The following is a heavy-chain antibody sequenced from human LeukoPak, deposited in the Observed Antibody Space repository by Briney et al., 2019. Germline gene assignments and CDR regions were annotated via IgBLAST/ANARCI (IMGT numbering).Heavy chain of an antibody. J-gene: IGHJ5*02. Sequence: ASVKVSCKASGYTFTSYDIYWVRQATGQGLEWMGWMNPNSGNTGYAQKFQGRVTMTRNTSISTAYMELSSLRSEDTAVYYCARRNVDSWSGYYYNWFDPWGQGTLVTVSS. D-gene: IGHD3-3*01. CDR3: ARRNVDSWSGYYYNWFDP. CDR1: GYTFTSYD. V-gene: IGHV1-8*01. CDR2: MNPNSGNT.